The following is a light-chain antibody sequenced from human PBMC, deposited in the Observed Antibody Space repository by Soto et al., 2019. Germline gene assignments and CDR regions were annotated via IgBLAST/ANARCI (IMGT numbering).Light chain of an antibody. CDR3: QHSYSSPPA. J-gene: IGKJ1*01. Sequence: IQLTGSPSPLSASVGDRVPITCGASQTISSWLAWYQQKPGKAPKLLIHAASSLQSGVPSRFSGSRSGTDFTLTISSLQPEDFATYYCQHSYSSPPAFGQGTKVDI. CDR2: AAS. CDR1: QTISSW. V-gene: IGKV1-39*01.